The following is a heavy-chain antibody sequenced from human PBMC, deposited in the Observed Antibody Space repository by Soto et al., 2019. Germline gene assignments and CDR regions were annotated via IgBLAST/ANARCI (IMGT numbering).Heavy chain of an antibody. Sequence: SETLSLTCTVSGGSISSSSNYWGWIRQPPGKGLEWIGSIYYSGSTYYNPSLKSRATTSVDTSKNQFSLKLSSATPADTAVYYCARRTCRSTSCRHYYFDYWGQGTLVTVS. D-gene: IGHD2-2*01. CDR1: GGSISSSSNY. CDR3: ARRTCRSTSCRHYYFDY. J-gene: IGHJ4*02. V-gene: IGHV4-39*01. CDR2: IYYSGST.